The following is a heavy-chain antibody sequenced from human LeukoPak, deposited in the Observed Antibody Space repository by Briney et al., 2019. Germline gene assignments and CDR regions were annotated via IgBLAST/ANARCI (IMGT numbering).Heavy chain of an antibody. CDR2: ISYDGSNK. J-gene: IGHJ5*02. CDR3: ARARIAAAGWFDP. Sequence: GGSLRLSCAASGFTFSSYAMHWVRQAPGKGLEWVAVISYDGSNKYYADSVKGRFTISGDNSKNTLYLQMNSLRAEDTAVYYCARARIAAAGWFDPWGQGTLVTVSS. CDR1: GFTFSSYA. D-gene: IGHD6-13*01. V-gene: IGHV3-30*04.